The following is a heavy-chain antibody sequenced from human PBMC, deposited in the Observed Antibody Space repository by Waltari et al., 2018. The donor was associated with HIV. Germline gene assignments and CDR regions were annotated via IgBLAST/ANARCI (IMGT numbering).Heavy chain of an antibody. Sequence: EVQLVQSGAEVKKPGESLKISCKASGYSFTGYWIGWVRQMPGKGLEWIGIIYPGDSDTRYSPSFQGQVTISADNSISTAYLQWSSLKASDTAMYYCARTRVETAMVNFYYWGQGTLVTVSS. J-gene: IGHJ4*02. D-gene: IGHD5-18*01. CDR1: GYSFTGYW. CDR2: IYPGDSDT. V-gene: IGHV5-51*01. CDR3: ARTRVETAMVNFYY.